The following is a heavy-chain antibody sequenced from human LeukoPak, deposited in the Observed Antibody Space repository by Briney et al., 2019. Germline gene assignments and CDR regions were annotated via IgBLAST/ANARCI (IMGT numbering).Heavy chain of an antibody. Sequence: GGSLRLSCAASGFTFSSYSMNWVRQAPGKGLEWVSSISSSSSYIYYADSVKGRFTISRDNAKNSLYLQMNSLRAEDTAVYYCASLVDSSGWLFDYWGQGTLVTVSS. CDR3: ASLVDSSGWLFDY. CDR1: GFTFSSYS. CDR2: ISSSSSYI. D-gene: IGHD6-19*01. V-gene: IGHV3-21*04. J-gene: IGHJ4*02.